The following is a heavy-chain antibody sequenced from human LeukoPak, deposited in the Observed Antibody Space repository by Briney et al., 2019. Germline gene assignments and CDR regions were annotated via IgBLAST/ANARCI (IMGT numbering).Heavy chain of an antibody. CDR1: GYTFTGYY. CDR2: INPNSGGT. J-gene: IGHJ4*02. CDR3: ARSVGGIAAAPFDY. D-gene: IGHD6-13*01. V-gene: IGHV1-2*02. Sequence: ASAKVSCKASGYTFTGYYMHWVRQAPGQGLEWMAWINPNSGGTNYAQKFQGRVTTTRDTSISTAYMELSRLRSDDTAVYYCARSVGGIAAAPFDYWGQGTLVSVSS.